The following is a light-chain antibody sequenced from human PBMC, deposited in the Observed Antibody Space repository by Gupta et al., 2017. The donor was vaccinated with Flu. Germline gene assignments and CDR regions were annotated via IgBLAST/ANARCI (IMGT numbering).Light chain of an antibody. CDR3: RHGANWPWP. J-gene: IGKJ2*01. V-gene: IGKV2-30*01. CDR2: LVS. Sequence: YLHWFQHRPGQSPRRLIYLVSNRASGVPDRFSGSWSGTYFTLRISRVEADDVGGYCCRHGANWPWPFGQGAKLEMK. CDR1: Y.